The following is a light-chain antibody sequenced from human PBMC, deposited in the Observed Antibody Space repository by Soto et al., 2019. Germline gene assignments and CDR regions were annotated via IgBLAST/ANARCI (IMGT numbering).Light chain of an antibody. J-gene: IGLJ1*01. Sequence: QSVLTQPPSASGTPGQRVTISCSGSSSNIGSNYVYWYQQLPGTAPKLLIYRNNQRPSGVPDRFSGSKSGTSASLAVSGLRSEDEADYYCAAWDDILSGYVFATGTKLTVL. V-gene: IGLV1-47*01. CDR1: SSNIGSNY. CDR2: RNN. CDR3: AAWDDILSGYV.